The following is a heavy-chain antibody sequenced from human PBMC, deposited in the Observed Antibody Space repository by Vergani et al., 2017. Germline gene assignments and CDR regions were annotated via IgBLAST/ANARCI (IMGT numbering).Heavy chain of an antibody. CDR1: EYSFGNYW. CDR2: IYLADADT. V-gene: IGHV5-51*01. Sequence: EVELVQSGPEMRKPGESLKISCKGSEYSFGNYWIGWVRQMPGKGLVWMGIIYLADADTRYSPSFQGQVTISADKSISTAFLQWNSLKASDTALYYCARHTTYTDSWGQGTLVTVSS. D-gene: IGHD1-1*01. J-gene: IGHJ4*02. CDR3: ARHTTYTDS.